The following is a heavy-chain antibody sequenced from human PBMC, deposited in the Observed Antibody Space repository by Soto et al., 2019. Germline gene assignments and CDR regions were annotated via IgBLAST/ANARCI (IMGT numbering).Heavy chain of an antibody. CDR2: ISAYNGNT. Sequence: QVQLVQSGAEVKKPGASVKVSCKASGYTFTSYGISWVRQAPGQGIEWMGWISAYNGNTNYAQKLPGRVTMTTDTSTSTAYMEMRSVRSDDTAVYYCARDFKGDSCYFVGYYYSYLAVWFKETTVTDSS. D-gene: IGHD2-15*01. CDR1: GYTFTSYG. V-gene: IGHV1-18*01. J-gene: IGHJ6*03. CDR3: ARDFKGDSCYFVGYYYSYLAV.